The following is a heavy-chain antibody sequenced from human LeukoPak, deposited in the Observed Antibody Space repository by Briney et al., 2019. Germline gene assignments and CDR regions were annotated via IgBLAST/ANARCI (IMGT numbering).Heavy chain of an antibody. CDR1: GASVNSGNYY. CDR3: TRGGELMNF. Sequence: MASQTLSLTCTVSGASVNSGNYYWTWIRQPAGKRLEWIGRIYTSGSTNYNPSLKGRVTISIDASKNQFSLRLSSVTAADTAVYYCTRGGELMNFWGQGTLVTVSS. V-gene: IGHV4-61*02. CDR2: IYTSGST. J-gene: IGHJ4*02. D-gene: IGHD1-26*01.